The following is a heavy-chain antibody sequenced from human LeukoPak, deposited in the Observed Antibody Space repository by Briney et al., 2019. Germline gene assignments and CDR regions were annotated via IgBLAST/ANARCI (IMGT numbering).Heavy chain of an antibody. V-gene: IGHV3-30*04. D-gene: IGHD2-15*01. Sequence: PGTSLRLSCAASGLTFSDSILHWVRQAPGRRLEWVALMSHDGTTNYAASVKGRFTVSRDGSKNTMYLEMNSLTVDDMAVYHCARERYSSGRAAAFDYWGQGALVTVSS. CDR2: MSHDGTT. CDR1: GLTFSDSI. J-gene: IGHJ4*02. CDR3: ARERYSSGRAAAFDY.